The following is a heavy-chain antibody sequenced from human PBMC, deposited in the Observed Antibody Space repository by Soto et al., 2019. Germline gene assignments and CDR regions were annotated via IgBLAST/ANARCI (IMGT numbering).Heavy chain of an antibody. V-gene: IGHV1-2*02. CDR2: INPKSGAT. CDR3: VYYCAKSNYGGDDYFHYGLDV. Sequence: ASVKVSCKASGYRFTGYGLHWVRQAPGQGLQWMGWINPKSGATDYAQKFQGRVTMTREMSTNTAYLELSGLRSDDTADGTAVYYCAKSNYGGDDYFHYGLDVWGQGTTVTVSS. D-gene: IGHD2-21*02. CDR1: GYRFTGYG. J-gene: IGHJ6*02.